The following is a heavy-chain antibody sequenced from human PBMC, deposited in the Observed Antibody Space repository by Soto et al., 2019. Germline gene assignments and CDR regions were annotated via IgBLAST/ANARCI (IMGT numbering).Heavy chain of an antibody. CDR1: GFTFSDYY. Sequence: QVQLVESGGGLVKPGGSLRLSCAASGFTFSDYYMSWIRQAPGKGLEWVSYISSSSSYTNYADSVKGRFTISRDNAKNSLYLQMNSLRAEDTAVYYCARGVYCSGGSCLLLPPDYWGQGTLVTVSS. CDR2: ISSSSSYT. V-gene: IGHV3-11*06. J-gene: IGHJ4*02. CDR3: ARGVYCSGGSCLLLPPDY. D-gene: IGHD2-15*01.